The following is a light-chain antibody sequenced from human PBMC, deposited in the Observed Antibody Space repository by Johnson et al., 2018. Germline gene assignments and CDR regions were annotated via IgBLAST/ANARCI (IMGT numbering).Light chain of an antibody. Sequence: QSVLTQPPSVSAAPGQKVTISCSGSSSNIGNNYVSWYQQLPGTAPKLLIYENNKRPSGIPDRFSGSKSGTSATLGITGLQPGGAAAYYCGTWDSSLRAGNVFGTGTKVTVL. CDR3: GTWDSSLRAGNV. CDR1: SSNIGNNY. J-gene: IGLJ1*01. V-gene: IGLV1-51*02. CDR2: ENN.